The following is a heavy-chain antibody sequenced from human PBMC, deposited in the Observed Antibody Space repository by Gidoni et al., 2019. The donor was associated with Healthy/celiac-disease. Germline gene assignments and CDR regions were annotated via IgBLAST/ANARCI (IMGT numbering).Heavy chain of an antibody. CDR3: ARHFGELPIGVVINGFDF. J-gene: IGHJ4*02. CDR2: IYYSGST. D-gene: IGHD3-3*01. V-gene: IGHV4-39*01. CDR1: GGSISSSSYY. Sequence: QLQLQESGPGLVKPSETLSLTCTVSGGSISSSSYYWGWIRQPPGKGLEWIGSIYYSGSTYYNPSLKSRVTISVDTSKNQFSLKLSSVTAADTAVYYCARHFGELPIGVVINGFDFWGQGTLVTVSS.